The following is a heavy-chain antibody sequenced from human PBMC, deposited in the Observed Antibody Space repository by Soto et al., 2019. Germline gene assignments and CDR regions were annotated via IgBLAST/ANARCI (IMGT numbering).Heavy chain of an antibody. CDR3: ARGFKTYYYDSSGYSPFDY. D-gene: IGHD3-22*01. CDR1: GFTFSSYA. CDR2: ISYDGSNK. V-gene: IGHV3-30-3*01. J-gene: IGHJ4*02. Sequence: QVQLVESGGGVVQPGRSLRLSCAASGFTFSSYAMHWVRQAPGKGLEWVAVISYDGSNKYYADSVKGRFTISRDNSKNALYLQMNRLRAEDTAVYYCARGFKTYYYDSSGYSPFDYWGQGTLVTVSS.